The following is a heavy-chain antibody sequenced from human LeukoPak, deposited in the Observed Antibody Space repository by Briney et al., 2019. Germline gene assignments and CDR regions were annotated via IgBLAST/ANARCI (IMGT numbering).Heavy chain of an antibody. D-gene: IGHD1-20*01. CDR3: AGLPRYNWNEPLDY. V-gene: IGHV1-2*02. Sequence: GASVKVSCKASGYTFTDCYIHWVRQAPGQGLEWMGWINPNSGGTKYAQKFQGRVTMTRDTSINTAYMELSRLTYDDTAVYYCAGLPRYNWNEPLDYWGQGTLVTASS. CDR2: INPNSGGT. CDR1: GYTFTDCY. J-gene: IGHJ4*02.